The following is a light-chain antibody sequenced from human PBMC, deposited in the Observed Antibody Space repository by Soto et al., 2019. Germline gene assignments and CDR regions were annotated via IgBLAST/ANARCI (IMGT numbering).Light chain of an antibody. CDR3: TSYAGSNIPVL. Sequence: QSVLTQPPSASGSPGQSVTISCTGTSSDVGGYNFVSWYQQHPGKAPKLMIYDVTEWPSGVPDRFSGSKSGNTASLTVSGLQGEDEADYYCTSYAGSNIPVLFGGGTKVTVL. CDR1: SSDVGGYNF. V-gene: IGLV2-8*01. CDR2: DVT. J-gene: IGLJ2*01.